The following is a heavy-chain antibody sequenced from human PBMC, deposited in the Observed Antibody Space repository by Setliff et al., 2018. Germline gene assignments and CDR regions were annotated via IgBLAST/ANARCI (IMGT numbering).Heavy chain of an antibody. D-gene: IGHD3-16*01. V-gene: IGHV3-7*01. J-gene: IGHJ4*02. CDR3: ARDGGEY. Sequence: LRLSCAASGFNFSSYWMSWVRQAPGKGLEWVANIKQDGSEKYYVDSVKGRFTISRDNAKNSLYLQMNSLRAEDTAVYYCARDGGEYWGQGTLVTVSS. CDR1: GFNFSSYW. CDR2: IKQDGSEK.